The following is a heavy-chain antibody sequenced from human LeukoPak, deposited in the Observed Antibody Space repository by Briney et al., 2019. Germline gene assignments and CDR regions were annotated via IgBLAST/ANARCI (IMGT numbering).Heavy chain of an antibody. CDR1: GGSISSGSYY. CDR3: ARAGYDRSGYYSY. CDR2: IYTSGST. Sequence: PSETLSLTCTVSGGSISSGSYYWSWIRQPAWKGLEWIGRIYTSGSTNYNPSLKSRVTISVATSKNQFSLKLSSVTAADTAVYYCARAGYDRSGYYSYWGQGTLVTVSS. D-gene: IGHD3-22*01. V-gene: IGHV4-61*02. J-gene: IGHJ4*02.